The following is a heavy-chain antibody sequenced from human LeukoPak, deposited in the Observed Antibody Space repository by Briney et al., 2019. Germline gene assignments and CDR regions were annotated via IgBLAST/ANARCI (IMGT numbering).Heavy chain of an antibody. CDR1: GYTFTSYY. Sequence: ASVKVSCKASGYTFTSYYVHWVRQAPGQGLEWVGIINPSGGSTSYAQKFQGRVTMTRDTSTSTVYMELSSLRSEDTAVYYCARDVIGKYCSSTSCYMRGYYFDYWGQGTLVTVSS. CDR2: INPSGGST. V-gene: IGHV1-46*01. D-gene: IGHD2-2*02. CDR3: ARDVIGKYCSSTSCYMRGYYFDY. J-gene: IGHJ4*02.